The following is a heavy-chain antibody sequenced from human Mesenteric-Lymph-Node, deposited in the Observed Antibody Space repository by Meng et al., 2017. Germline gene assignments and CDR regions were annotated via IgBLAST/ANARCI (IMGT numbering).Heavy chain of an antibody. V-gene: IGHV4-61*02. CDR2: IYASGST. J-gene: IGHJ6*02. Sequence: SETLSLTCTASGGPISSGSYCWSWIRQPAGKGLEWIGRIYASGSTKYNPSLKSRATISVDTSKNQFSLNLPSVTAADAAVYYCARDQPWFGESYFYYSYGMDVWGQGTTVTVSS. CDR3: ARDQPWFGESYFYYSYGMDV. CDR1: GGPISSGSYC. D-gene: IGHD3-10*01.